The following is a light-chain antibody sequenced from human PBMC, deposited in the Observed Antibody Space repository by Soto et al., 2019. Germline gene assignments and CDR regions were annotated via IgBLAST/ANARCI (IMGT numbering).Light chain of an antibody. Sequence: QSALTQPPSVSGAPGQRVTISCTGSSSNIGADHDVHWYQQFPGMAPKLLIYGNTNRPSGVPDRFSGSRSATSASLAITGLQPEDEADYYCQSYDNSPSAYVFGTGTKVTV. CDR1: SSNIGADHD. J-gene: IGLJ1*01. V-gene: IGLV1-40*01. CDR3: QSYDNSPSAYV. CDR2: GNT.